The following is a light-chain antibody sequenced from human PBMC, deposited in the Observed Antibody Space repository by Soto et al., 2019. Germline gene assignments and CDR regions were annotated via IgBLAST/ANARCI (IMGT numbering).Light chain of an antibody. V-gene: IGLV1-51*01. CDR1: SSNIGGNS. CDR2: DDN. Sequence: QSALTQPPSVSAAPGQKVTISCSRSSSNIGGNSVSWYQQLPGTAPTLLIYDDNKRPSGNPDRFSGSKSGTSATLGITGFQTGDEADYYCGSWDSSLSAYVFGTGTKVTVL. J-gene: IGLJ1*01. CDR3: GSWDSSLSAYV.